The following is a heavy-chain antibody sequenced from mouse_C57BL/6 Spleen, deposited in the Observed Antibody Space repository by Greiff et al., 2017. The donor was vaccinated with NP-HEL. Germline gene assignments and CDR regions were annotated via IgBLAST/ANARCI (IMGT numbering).Heavy chain of an antibody. CDR2: IDPENGDT. D-gene: IGHD1-1*01. V-gene: IGHV14-4*01. J-gene: IGHJ2*01. CDR1: GFNIKDDY. CDR3: TTPGVAKRDD. Sequence: EVHLVESGAELVRPGASVKLSCTASGFNIKDDYMHWVKQRPEQGLEWIGWIDPENGDTEYASKFQGKATITADTSSNTAYLQLSSLTSEDTAVYYCTTPGVAKRDDWGQGTTLTVSS.